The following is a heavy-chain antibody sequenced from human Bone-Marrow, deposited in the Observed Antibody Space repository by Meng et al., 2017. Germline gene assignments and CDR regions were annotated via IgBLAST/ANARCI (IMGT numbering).Heavy chain of an antibody. CDR3: ARDRDGSDY. D-gene: IGHD1-1*01. J-gene: IGHJ4*02. CDR1: GFTVSSNY. V-gene: IGHV3-30*03. Sequence: GESLKISCAASGFTVSSNYMSWVRQAPGKGLEWVAVISYDGSNKYYADSVKGRFTISRDNSKNTLYLQMNSLRAEDTAVYYCARDRDGSDYWGQGTLVTVSS. CDR2: ISYDGSNK.